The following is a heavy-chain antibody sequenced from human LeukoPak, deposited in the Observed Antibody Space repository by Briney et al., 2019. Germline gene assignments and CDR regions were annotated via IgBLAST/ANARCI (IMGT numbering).Heavy chain of an antibody. CDR1: GGSISSYY. CDR2: IYYSGST. Sequence: PSETLSLTCTVSGGSISSYYWSWIRQPPGKGLEWIGYIYYSGSTNYNPSLKSRVTISVDTSKNQFSLKLGSVTAADTAVYYCARTPLWFGREDAFDIWGQGTMVTVSS. CDR3: ARTPLWFGREDAFDI. V-gene: IGHV4-59*01. D-gene: IGHD3-10*01. J-gene: IGHJ3*02.